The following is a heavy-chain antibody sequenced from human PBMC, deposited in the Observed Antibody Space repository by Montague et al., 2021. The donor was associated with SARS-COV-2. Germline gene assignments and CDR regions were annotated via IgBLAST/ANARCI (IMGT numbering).Heavy chain of an antibody. CDR1: GGSTSSRSYY. CDR3: ARPRGDYGGTYDTFDI. Sequence: SETLSLTCTVSGGSTSSRSYYWGWIRQPPGKGLEWIGSIYYSGSTYYNPSLKSRVTISVDTSKNQFSLKLSSVTAADTAVYYCARPRGDYGGTYDTFDIWGQGTMVTVSS. V-gene: IGHV4-39*01. CDR2: IYYSGST. J-gene: IGHJ3*02. D-gene: IGHD4-23*01.